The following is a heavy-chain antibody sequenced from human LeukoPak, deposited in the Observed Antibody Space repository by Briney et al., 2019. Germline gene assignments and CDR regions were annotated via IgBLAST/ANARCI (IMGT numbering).Heavy chain of an antibody. CDR1: GFTFGSYW. CDR2: INTDGGDT. Sequence: PGGSLRLSCAASGFTFGSYWMHWARQAPGKGLVWVSRINTDGGDTIYADSVKGRFTISRDNSKNTLYLQMNSLRAEDTAVYYCAKEAGYDWFSYFDYWGQGTLVTVSS. CDR3: AKEAGYDWFSYFDY. J-gene: IGHJ4*02. D-gene: IGHD5-12*01. V-gene: IGHV3-74*01.